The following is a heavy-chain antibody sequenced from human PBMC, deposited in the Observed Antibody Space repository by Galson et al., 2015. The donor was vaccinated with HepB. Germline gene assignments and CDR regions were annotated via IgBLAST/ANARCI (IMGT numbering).Heavy chain of an antibody. Sequence: SLRLSCAASGFTFSIHWIHWVRQAPGKGLVWVSCINTNGRTTNYADSVKGRFTISRDNTYNMVYLQMNNLRAEDTAIYYCARFMGVSAVDYWGQGTPVTVSS. V-gene: IGHV3-74*01. CDR3: ARFMGVSAVDY. CDR1: GFTFSIHW. J-gene: IGHJ4*02. CDR2: INTNGRTT. D-gene: IGHD1-26*01.